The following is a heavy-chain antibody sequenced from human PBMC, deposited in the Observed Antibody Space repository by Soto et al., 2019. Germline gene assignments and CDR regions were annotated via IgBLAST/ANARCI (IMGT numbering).Heavy chain of an antibody. CDR1: GFAFSGYA. V-gene: IGHV3-33*01. CDR3: ARDLKTRHCDY. J-gene: IGHJ4*02. D-gene: IGHD4-17*01. Sequence: VGSLRLSCAASGFAFSGYAMHWVRQAPGKGLEWVAIIWYDGSNTYYADSVKGRFTISRDNSKNMVYLQMNSLRAEDTAVYYCARDLKTRHCDYWGQGTLVTVSS. CDR2: IWYDGSNT.